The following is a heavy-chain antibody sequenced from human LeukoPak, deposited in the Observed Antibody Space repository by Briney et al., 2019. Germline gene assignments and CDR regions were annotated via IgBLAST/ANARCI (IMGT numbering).Heavy chain of an antibody. D-gene: IGHD3-9*01. CDR3: ARDSGHYDILTGYYYYYGMDV. V-gene: IGHV4-4*07. CDR2: IYTSGST. CDR1: GGPISSYY. J-gene: IGHJ6*02. Sequence: SETLSLTCTVSGGPISSYYWSWIRQPAGKGLEWIGRIYTSGSTSYNPSLKSRVTMSVDTSKNQFSLKLSSVTAADTAVYYCARDSGHYDILTGYYYYYGMDVWGQGTTVTVSS.